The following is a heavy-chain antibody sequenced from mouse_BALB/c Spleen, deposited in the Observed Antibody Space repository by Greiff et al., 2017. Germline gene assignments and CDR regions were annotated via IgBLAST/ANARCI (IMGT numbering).Heavy chain of an antibody. J-gene: IGHJ2*01. CDR1: GYTFTDYW. D-gene: IGHD3-2*02. CDR2: IDTSDSYT. V-gene: IGHV1-69*01. Sequence: QVQLQQPGAELVMPGASVKMSCKASGYTFTDYWMHWVKQRPGQGLEWIGAIDTSDSYTSYNQKFKGKATLTVDESSSTAYMQLSSLTSEDSAVYYCARSGSYFDYGGQGTTLTVSS. CDR3: ARSGSYFDY.